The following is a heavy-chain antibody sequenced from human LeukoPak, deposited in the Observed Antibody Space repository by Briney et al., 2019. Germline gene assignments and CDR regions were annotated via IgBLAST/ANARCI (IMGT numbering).Heavy chain of an antibody. V-gene: IGHV3-21*01. D-gene: IGHD4-17*01. CDR1: EFNFNDYS. CDR3: ARNRRPYGDYDY. Sequence: GGSLRLSCAAAEFNFNDYSMNWVRQAPGKGLEWVSSITVSSSYIYYADSVKGRFTISRDSAKNSVYLQMNGLRAEDTAVYYCARNRRPYGDYDYCGQGTLVTVSS. J-gene: IGHJ4*02. CDR2: ITVSSSYI.